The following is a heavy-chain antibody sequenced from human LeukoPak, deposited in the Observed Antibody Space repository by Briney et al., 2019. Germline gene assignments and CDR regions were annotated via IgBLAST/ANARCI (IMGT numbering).Heavy chain of an antibody. D-gene: IGHD1-1*01. CDR3: TTGGATTCYY. Sequence: PGGSLRLSCAASGFTFSNAWMSWVRQAPGKGREWVGHIKSKTDAGTIDYAAPVKGRFIISRDDSKNTLYLQMNSLKSEDTAVYYCTTGGATTCYYWGQGALVTVSS. V-gene: IGHV3-15*01. CDR1: GFTFSNAW. CDR2: IKSKTDAGTI. J-gene: IGHJ4*02.